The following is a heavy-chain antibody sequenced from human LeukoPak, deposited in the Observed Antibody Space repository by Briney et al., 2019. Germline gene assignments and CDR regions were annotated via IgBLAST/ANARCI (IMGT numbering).Heavy chain of an antibody. CDR2: INPNSGGT. V-gene: IGHV1-2*02. J-gene: IGHJ4*02. D-gene: IGHD3-3*01. CDR1: GYTFTGYY. Sequence: ASVKVSCKASGYTFTGYYMHWVRQAPGQGLERMGWINPNSGGTNYAQKFQGRVTMTRDTSISTAYMELSRLRSDDTAVYYCARDPTIFGVVIIAGDYWGQGTLVTVSS. CDR3: ARDPTIFGVVIIAGDY.